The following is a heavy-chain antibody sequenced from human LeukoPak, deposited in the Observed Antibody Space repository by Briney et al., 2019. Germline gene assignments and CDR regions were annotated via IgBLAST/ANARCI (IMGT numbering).Heavy chain of an antibody. V-gene: IGHV4-39*01. D-gene: IGHD5-18*01. Sequence: SETLSLTCTVSGGSISSSSYYWGWIRQPPGKGLEWIGSIYYSGSTYYNPSLQSRVTISVDTSKNQFSLKLSSVTAADAAVYYCARSRGYSYGSPWFDPWGQGTLVTVSS. CDR2: IYYSGST. CDR1: GGSISSSSYY. CDR3: ARSRGYSYGSPWFDP. J-gene: IGHJ5*02.